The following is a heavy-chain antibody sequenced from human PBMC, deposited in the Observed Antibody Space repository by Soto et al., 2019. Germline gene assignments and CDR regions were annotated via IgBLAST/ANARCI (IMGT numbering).Heavy chain of an antibody. CDR1: GFTFSSSG. CDR2: TSYDGSNG. D-gene: IGHD6-19*01. V-gene: IGHV3-30*18. Sequence: QVQLVESGGGVVQPGRSLRLSCVASGFTFSSSGMHWVRQAPGKGLEWVAVTSYDGSNGYYADSVRGRFTISRDNSKKTLKLQMTSLRAEDTAVYYWSKSPAAVAGYFDYWGQGTLVTVSS. J-gene: IGHJ4*02. CDR3: SKSPAAVAGYFDY.